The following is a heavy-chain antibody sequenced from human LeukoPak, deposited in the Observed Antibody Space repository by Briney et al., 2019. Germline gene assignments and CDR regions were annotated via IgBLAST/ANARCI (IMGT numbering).Heavy chain of an antibody. CDR1: GGSLSSYA. CDR2: IIPFFGTE. Sequence: VASVKVSFKSSGGSLSSYAISWVRQAPCQGLDWMGRIIPFFGTENSAPKFQERMTITADIVSNTAYLEVTSLTSDDTDVYFCAKQGAARQDYYMDVWGNGTTVTVSS. V-gene: IGHV1-69*06. D-gene: IGHD5-18*01. J-gene: IGHJ6*03. CDR3: AKQGAARQDYYMDV.